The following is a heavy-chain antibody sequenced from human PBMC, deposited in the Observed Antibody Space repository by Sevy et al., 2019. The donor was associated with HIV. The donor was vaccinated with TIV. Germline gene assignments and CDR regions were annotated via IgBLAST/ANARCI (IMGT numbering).Heavy chain of an antibody. CDR3: STDDLISY. V-gene: IGHV3-15*07. D-gene: IGHD3-3*02. Sequence: GGSLRLSCTASGFDFPNAWMNWIRQVPGKGLEWVGHIKSITDGGAADYAAPVKGRFTISRHDSKKTLYLQMNSLKAEGTDVYYCSTDDLISYWGRGTLVTVSS. CDR2: IKSITDGGAA. J-gene: IGHJ4*02. CDR1: GFDFPNAW.